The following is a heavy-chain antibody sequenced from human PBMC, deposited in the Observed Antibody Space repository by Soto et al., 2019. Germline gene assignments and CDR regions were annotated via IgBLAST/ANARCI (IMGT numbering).Heavy chain of an antibody. CDR1: GACISGFD. J-gene: IGHJ5*02. CDR3: VRDGKKTLRDWFDP. V-gene: IGHV4-4*07. D-gene: IGHD1-1*01. Sequence: XETLELTSTVSGACISGFDWSWIRKSAGKGLEWIGRIYATGTTDYNPSLKSRVMMSVDTSKKQFSLKLRSVTAADTAVYYCVRDGKKTLRDWFDPWGQGISVTVSS. CDR2: IYATGTT.